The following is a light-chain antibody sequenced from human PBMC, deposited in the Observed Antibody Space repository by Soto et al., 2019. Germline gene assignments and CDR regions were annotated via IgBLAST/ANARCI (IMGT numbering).Light chain of an antibody. CDR2: ADD. V-gene: IGLV6-57*02. CDR3: QSYVSLNPV. J-gene: IGLJ1*01. Sequence: NFMLTQPHSVSESPGKTVTLSCTGSSGSIASNYVQWYQQRPGSAPTVVIYADDQRPSGVPDRFSGSIDRSSNSASLTISGLKTEDEADYYCQSYVSLNPVFGTGTKVTVL. CDR1: SGSIASNY.